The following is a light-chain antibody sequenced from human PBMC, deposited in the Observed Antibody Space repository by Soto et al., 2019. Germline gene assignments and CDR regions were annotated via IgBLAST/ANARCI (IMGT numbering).Light chain of an antibody. V-gene: IGLV2-14*01. Sequence: QSALTQPASVSGSPGQSITISCTGTSSDVGLYNYVSWYQQHPGKAPKLMIYEVSNRPSGVSNRFSGYKSGNTASLTISGLQAEDEADYYCSSYTSSSTLVFGGGTKLTVL. CDR1: SSDVGLYNY. CDR2: EVS. CDR3: SSYTSSSTLV. J-gene: IGLJ3*02.